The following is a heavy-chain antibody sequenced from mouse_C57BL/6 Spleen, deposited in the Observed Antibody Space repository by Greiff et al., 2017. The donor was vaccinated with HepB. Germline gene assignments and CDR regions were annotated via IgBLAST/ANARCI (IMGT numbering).Heavy chain of an antibody. V-gene: IGHV1-77*01. D-gene: IGHD2-5*01. CDR1: GYTFTDYY. Sequence: VQLQQSGAELVKPGASVKISCKASGYTFTDYYINWVQQRPGQGLEWIGKIGPGSGSTYYNEKFKGKATLTADTSSSTAYMQLSSLTCEDSAAYFCARFCYSNYDSDYYAMDYWGQGTSVTVSS. J-gene: IGHJ4*01. CDR2: IGPGSGST. CDR3: ARFCYSNYDSDYYAMDY.